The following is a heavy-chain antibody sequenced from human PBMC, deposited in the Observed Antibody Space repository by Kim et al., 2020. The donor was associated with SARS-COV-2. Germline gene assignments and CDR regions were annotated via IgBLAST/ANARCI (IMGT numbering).Heavy chain of an antibody. D-gene: IGHD3-10*01. CDR3: AAVVHGSGSYPSYAFDI. J-gene: IGHJ3*02. CDR2: IVVGSGNT. CDR1: GFTFTSSA. V-gene: IGHV1-58*02. Sequence: SVKVSCKASGFTFTSSAMQWVRQARGQRLEWIGWIVVGSGNTNYAQKFQERVTITRDMSTSTAYLELSSLRSEDTAVYYCAAVVHGSGSYPSYAFDIWGQGTMVTVSS.